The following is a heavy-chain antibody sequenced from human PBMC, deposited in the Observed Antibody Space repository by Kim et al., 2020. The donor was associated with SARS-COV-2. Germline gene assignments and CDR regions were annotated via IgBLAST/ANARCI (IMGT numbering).Heavy chain of an antibody. D-gene: IGHD3-10*01. V-gene: IGHV1-3*01. Sequence: NTRYTQKFQGRVTMTRDTSASTAYMELSSLRSEDTAVYYCARDYYGSGSLWGQGTLVTVSS. CDR3: ARDYYGSGSL. CDR2: NT. J-gene: IGHJ4*02.